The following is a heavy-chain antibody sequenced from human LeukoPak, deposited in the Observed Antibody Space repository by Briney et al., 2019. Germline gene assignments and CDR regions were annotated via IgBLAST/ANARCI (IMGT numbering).Heavy chain of an antibody. CDR2: ISGSGGST. V-gene: IGHV3-23*01. CDR1: GFTFSSYA. D-gene: IGHD5-12*01. Sequence: PAGSLRLSCAASGFTFSSYAMSWVRQAPGKGLEWVSAISGSGGSTYYADSVKGRFTISRDNSKNTLYLQMNSLRAEDTAVYYCAKVDIVATGLDYFDYWGQGTLVTVSS. CDR3: AKVDIVATGLDYFDY. J-gene: IGHJ4*02.